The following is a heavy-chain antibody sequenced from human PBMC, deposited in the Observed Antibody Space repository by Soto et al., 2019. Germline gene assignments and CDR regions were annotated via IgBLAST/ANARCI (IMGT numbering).Heavy chain of an antibody. Sequence: PSETLSLTCTVCGGSISSYYWSWIRQPPGKGLEWIGYIYYSGCTNYNPSLKSRVTISVDTSKNQFSLKLSSVTAADTAVYYCARREYERKPVAFNIWRQATMVTVSS. J-gene: IGHJ3*02. CDR3: ARREYERKPVAFNI. CDR2: IYYSGCT. CDR1: GGSISSYY. V-gene: IGHV4-59*01. D-gene: IGHD2-2*01.